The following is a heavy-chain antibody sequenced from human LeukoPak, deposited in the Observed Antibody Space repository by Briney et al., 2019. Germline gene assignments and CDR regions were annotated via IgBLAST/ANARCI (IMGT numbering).Heavy chain of an antibody. CDR3: ASARYCSGGSCYSNYFDN. V-gene: IGHV3-66*01. Sequence: GGSLRLSCAASGFTVSSNYMSWVRQAPGKGLEWVSVIYRGGSTYYADSVKGRFTISRDNSKNTLYLQMNSLRVEDTAVYYCASARYCSGGSCYSNYFDNWGQGTLVTVSS. CDR1: GFTVSSNY. CDR2: IYRGGST. D-gene: IGHD2-15*01. J-gene: IGHJ4*02.